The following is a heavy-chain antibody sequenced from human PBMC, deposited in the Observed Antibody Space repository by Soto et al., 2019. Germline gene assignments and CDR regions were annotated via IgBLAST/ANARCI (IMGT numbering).Heavy chain of an antibody. CDR2: INPQTGGT. CDR1: GYTFTGYY. D-gene: IGHD2-2*01. V-gene: IGHV1-2*02. CDR3: ARERYQVISDGMDV. Sequence: QVQLVQSGAEVKTPGASVRVSCKASGYTFTGYYIHWVREAPGQGLEWMGWINPQTGGTSYAQKFQGRVTLSRDTSINTAYLELSRLRFDDAAVYFCARERYQVISDGMDVWCQGTTVTVSS. J-gene: IGHJ6*02.